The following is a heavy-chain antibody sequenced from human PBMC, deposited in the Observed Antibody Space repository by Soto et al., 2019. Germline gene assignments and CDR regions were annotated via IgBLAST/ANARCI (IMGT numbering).Heavy chain of an antibody. CDR1: GGSISSYY. CDR3: ARDWGYCSGGSCYSYGMDV. V-gene: IGHV4-4*07. CDR2: IYTSGST. J-gene: IGHJ6*02. D-gene: IGHD2-15*01. Sequence: SETLSLTCTVSGGSISSYYWSWIRQPAGKGLEWIGRIYTSGSTNYNPSPKSRVTMSVDTSKNQFSLKLSSVTAADTAVYYCARDWGYCSGGSCYSYGMDVWGQGTTVTVSS.